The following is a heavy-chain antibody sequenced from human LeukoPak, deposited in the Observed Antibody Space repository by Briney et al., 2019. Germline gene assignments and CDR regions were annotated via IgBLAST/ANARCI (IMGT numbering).Heavy chain of an antibody. CDR1: GYTLTSYD. D-gene: IGHD2-2*01. CDR3: ARGSVVVVPAANYNWFDP. Sequence: ASVKVSCKASGYTLTSYDINWVRQAPGQGLEWMGWINPDSGDTNYAQKVQGRVTMTRDTSISTAYMELSSLRSDDTAVYYCARGSVVVVPAANYNWFDPWGQGTLVTVSS. V-gene: IGHV1-2*02. J-gene: IGHJ5*02. CDR2: INPDSGDT.